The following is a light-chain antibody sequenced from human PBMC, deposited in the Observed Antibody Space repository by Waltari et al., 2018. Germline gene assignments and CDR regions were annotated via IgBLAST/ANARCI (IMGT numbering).Light chain of an antibody. J-gene: IGKJ3*01. CDR3: LQYNSHPFT. Sequence: DIQMTQSPSSLSASAGDTVTITCRASQGISTYLNWYQQKPGKAPKRLIYGASSLESGVPSRFSGSGSGTDFTLTISSLQPEDFVTYYCLQYNSHPFTFGPGTKLDI. V-gene: IGKV1-17*01. CDR2: GAS. CDR1: QGISTY.